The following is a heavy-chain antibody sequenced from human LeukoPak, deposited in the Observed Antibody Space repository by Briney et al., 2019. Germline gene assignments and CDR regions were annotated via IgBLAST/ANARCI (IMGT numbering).Heavy chain of an antibody. J-gene: IGHJ5*02. Sequence: PSETLSLTCTVSGGSISSYYWSWIRQPAGKGLEWIGHIYTSGSTNYNPSLKSRVTMSVDTSKNQFSLKLSSVTAADTAVYYCARGEIGNCSGGSCLNWFDPWGQGTLVTVSS. CDR3: ARGEIGNCSGGSCLNWFDP. CDR2: IYTSGST. V-gene: IGHV4-4*07. CDR1: GGSISSYY. D-gene: IGHD2-15*01.